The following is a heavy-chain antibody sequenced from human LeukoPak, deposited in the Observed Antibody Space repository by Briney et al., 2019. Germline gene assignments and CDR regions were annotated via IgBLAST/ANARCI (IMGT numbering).Heavy chain of an antibody. V-gene: IGHV3-23*01. D-gene: IGHD6-13*01. CDR2: ISGSGGST. J-gene: IGHJ4*02. CDR3: ARVGSWYGPSDY. Sequence: GGSLRLSCAASGFTFSSYSMNWVRQAPGKGLEWVSAISGSGGSTYYADSVKGRFTISGDNSKNTLYLQMNSLRAEDTAVYYCARVGSWYGPSDYWGQGTLVTVSS. CDR1: GFTFSSYS.